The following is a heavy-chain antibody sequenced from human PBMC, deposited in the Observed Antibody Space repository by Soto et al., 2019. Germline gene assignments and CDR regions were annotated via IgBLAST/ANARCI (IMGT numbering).Heavy chain of an antibody. CDR1: GFTFKNYA. V-gene: IGHV3-30*18. CDR2: ISYDGNNE. CDR3: AKDKGVFNWATSYFDY. D-gene: IGHD1-1*01. Sequence: QVQLVESGGGVVQPGRSLRLSCAASGFTFKNYAMHWVRQAPGKGLEWVAVISYDGNNEYYTDSVKGRFTISRDNSKNTLFLQMNSPRPEDTAVYYCAKDKGVFNWATSYFDYWGQGALVTVSS. J-gene: IGHJ4*02.